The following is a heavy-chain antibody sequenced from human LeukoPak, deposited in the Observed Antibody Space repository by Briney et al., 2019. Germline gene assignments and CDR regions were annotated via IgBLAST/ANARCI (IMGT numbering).Heavy chain of an antibody. V-gene: IGHV4-4*07. D-gene: IGHD3-22*01. J-gene: IGHJ4*02. Sequence: SETLSLTCTVSGGSISSYYWSWIRQPAGKGLEWIGRIYTSGSTNYNPSLKSRVTMSVDTSKNQFSLKLSSVTAADTAVYYCARMLYYYDSSGYQVSSHLDYWGQGTLVTVSS. CDR2: IYTSGST. CDR1: GGSISSYY. CDR3: ARMLYYYDSSGYQVSSHLDY.